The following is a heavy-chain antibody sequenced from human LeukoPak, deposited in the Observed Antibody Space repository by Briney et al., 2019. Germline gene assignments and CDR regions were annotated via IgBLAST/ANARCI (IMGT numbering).Heavy chain of an antibody. V-gene: IGHV3-21*01. CDR1: GFIFSRYS. Sequence: GGSLRLSCAASGFIFSRYSMSWVRQTPGRGLEWVASISSSSNYIYYADSVKGRFTISRDNAKNSLYLQMNSLRAEDTAVYYCARVGVLLWFGVLPLRPPPLGGMDVWGQGTTVTVSS. J-gene: IGHJ6*02. CDR2: ISSSSNYI. CDR3: ARVGVLLWFGVLPLRPPPLGGMDV. D-gene: IGHD3-10*01.